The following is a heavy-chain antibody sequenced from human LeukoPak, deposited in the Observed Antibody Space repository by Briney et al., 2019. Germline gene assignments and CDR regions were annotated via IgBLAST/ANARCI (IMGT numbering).Heavy chain of an antibody. D-gene: IGHD1-26*01. V-gene: IGHV3-74*01. Sequence: GGSLRLSCAASGFTFSSYWMHWVRQAPGKGLVWVSRINSDGSSTSYADSVKGRFTISRDNAKNTLYLQMNSLRAEDTAVYYCATLLRGLGYFDYWGQGTLVTVSS. CDR3: ATLLRGLGYFDY. CDR2: INSDGSST. J-gene: IGHJ4*02. CDR1: GFTFSSYW.